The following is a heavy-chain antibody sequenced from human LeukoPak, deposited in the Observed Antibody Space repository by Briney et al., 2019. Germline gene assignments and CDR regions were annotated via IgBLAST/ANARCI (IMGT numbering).Heavy chain of an antibody. V-gene: IGHV1-69*06. CDR3: AGTLTGYCSSTSCIGAFDI. D-gene: IGHD2-2*01. CDR2: IIPIFGTA. J-gene: IGHJ3*02. CDR1: GGTFSSYA. Sequence: EASVNVSCKASGGTFSSYAISWVRQAPGQGLEWMGGIIPIFGTANYAQKFQGRVTITADKSTSTAYMELSSLRSEDTAVYYCAGTLTGYCSSTSCIGAFDIWGQGTMVTVSS.